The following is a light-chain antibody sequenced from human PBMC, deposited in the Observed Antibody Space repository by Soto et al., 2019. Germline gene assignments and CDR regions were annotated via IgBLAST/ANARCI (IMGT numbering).Light chain of an antibody. Sequence: DIQMTQSPSSLSASVGDRVTITCRASQTVSTYLNWYQQRPGKAPKVLIYVASTLQSGVPSRFSGSGSGTEFTLTISSLQPEDFATYYCHQTYTIPWTFGQGTKVEI. CDR2: VAS. CDR3: HQTYTIPWT. CDR1: QTVSTY. V-gene: IGKV1-39*01. J-gene: IGKJ1*01.